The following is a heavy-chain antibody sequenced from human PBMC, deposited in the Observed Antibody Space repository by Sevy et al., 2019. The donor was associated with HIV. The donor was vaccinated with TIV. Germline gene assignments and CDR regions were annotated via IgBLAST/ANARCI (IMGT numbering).Heavy chain of an antibody. J-gene: IGHJ5*01. Sequence: GGSLRLSCAASGFTFSTYTMSWVRQAPGKGLEWVSAISGSAGSTYYADLVQGRFTISRDKSKNTLYLQMNSLRAEDTALYYCARENLHWFDSWGQGTLVTVSS. V-gene: IGHV3-23*01. CDR1: GFTFSTYT. CDR2: ISGSAGST. CDR3: ARENLHWFDS.